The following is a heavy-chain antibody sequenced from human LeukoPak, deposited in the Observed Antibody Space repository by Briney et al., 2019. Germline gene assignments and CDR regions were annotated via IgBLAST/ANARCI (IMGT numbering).Heavy chain of an antibody. CDR1: GFTFSSYA. D-gene: IGHD2-15*01. Sequence: PGGSLRLSCAASGFTFSSYAMSWVRQARGKGLEWVSAISGSGGSTYYADSVKGRFTISRDNSKNTLYLQMNSLRAEDTAVYYCAKDPDIVVVVAASFDYWGQGTLVTVSS. CDR3: AKDPDIVVVVAASFDY. V-gene: IGHV3-23*01. CDR2: ISGSGGST. J-gene: IGHJ4*02.